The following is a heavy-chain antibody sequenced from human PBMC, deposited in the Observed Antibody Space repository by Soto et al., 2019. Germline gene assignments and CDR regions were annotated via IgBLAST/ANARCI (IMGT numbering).Heavy chain of an antibody. D-gene: IGHD6-13*01. V-gene: IGHV3-33*01. J-gene: IGHJ6*02. Sequence: QVRLVESGGGVVQPGRSLRLSCAASGFSFSSYGMHWVRQAPGKGLEWVAVIWHDGSKKYYADSVKGRLIISRDNSKNTLYVQINSPRAEDTAVYFCARGSIVAAEYGMDVWGQGTTVTVS. CDR2: IWHDGSKK. CDR1: GFSFSSYG. CDR3: ARGSIVAAEYGMDV.